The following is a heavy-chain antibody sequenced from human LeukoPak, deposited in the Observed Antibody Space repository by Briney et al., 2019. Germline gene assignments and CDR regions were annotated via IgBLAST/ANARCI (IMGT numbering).Heavy chain of an antibody. Sequence: ASVKVSCKASGYIFTGHYLHWVRQAPGQGLEWMGCINPNSGGTNYALRFQGRVTMTSDTSIRTAYMDLSGLRSDDTAVFYCARGRAGFDGFDFWGQGTTVTVSS. J-gene: IGHJ3*01. CDR2: INPNSGGT. D-gene: IGHD3-9*01. V-gene: IGHV1-2*02. CDR3: ARGRAGFDGFDF. CDR1: GYIFTGHY.